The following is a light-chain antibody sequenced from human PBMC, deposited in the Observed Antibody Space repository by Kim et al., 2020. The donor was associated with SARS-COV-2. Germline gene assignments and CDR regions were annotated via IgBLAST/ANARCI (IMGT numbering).Light chain of an antibody. Sequence: PGKTARITCGGNNIGSKSVHWYQQKPGQAPVLVIYYDSDRPSGIPERFSGSNSGNTATLTISRVEAGDEADYYCQVWDSSSDREVFGTGTKVTVL. CDR1: NIGSKS. J-gene: IGLJ1*01. CDR2: YDS. V-gene: IGLV3-21*04. CDR3: QVWDSSSDREV.